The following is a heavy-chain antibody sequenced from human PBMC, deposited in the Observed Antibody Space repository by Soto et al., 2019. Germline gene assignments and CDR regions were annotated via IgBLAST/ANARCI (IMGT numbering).Heavy chain of an antibody. V-gene: IGHV4-34*01. CDR3: ASEWEPQQN. J-gene: IGHJ4*02. Sequence: SETLSLTCAVYGGSFSGYYWSWIRQPPGKGLEWIGEINHSGSTNYNPSLKSRVTITADESTSTAYMELSSLRSEDTAVYYCASEWEPQQNWGQGTLVTVSS. CDR2: INHSGST. CDR1: GGSFSGYY. D-gene: IGHD1-26*01.